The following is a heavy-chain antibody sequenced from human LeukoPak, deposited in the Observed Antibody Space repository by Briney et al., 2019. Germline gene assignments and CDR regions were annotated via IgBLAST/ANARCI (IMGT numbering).Heavy chain of an antibody. D-gene: IGHD3-10*01. Sequence: SETLSHTRAVYRGSFSGYYWSWIRQPPGKGLEWIGEINHSGSTNYNPSLKSRVTISVDTSKNQFSLKLSSVTAADTAVYCCVRGYEAFDIWGQGTMVTVSS. CDR2: INHSGST. CDR3: VRGYEAFDI. CDR1: RGSFSGYY. J-gene: IGHJ3*02. V-gene: IGHV4-34*01.